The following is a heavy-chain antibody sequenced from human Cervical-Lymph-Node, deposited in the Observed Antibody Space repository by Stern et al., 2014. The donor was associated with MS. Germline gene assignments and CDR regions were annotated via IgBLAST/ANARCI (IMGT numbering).Heavy chain of an antibody. Sequence: VQLVESGPGLVKPSQTLSLTCAISGDSVSSNSAAWNCIRQSPSRGLEWLGRTYYRSTWYNDYAVSVKSRITITPDTSKNQFSLHLDSVTPEDTAVYYCARDSEEMATIFFFDYWGQGTLVTVSS. D-gene: IGHD5-24*01. CDR1: GDSVSSNSAA. CDR3: ARDSEEMATIFFFDY. J-gene: IGHJ4*02. CDR2: TYYRSTWYN. V-gene: IGHV6-1*01.